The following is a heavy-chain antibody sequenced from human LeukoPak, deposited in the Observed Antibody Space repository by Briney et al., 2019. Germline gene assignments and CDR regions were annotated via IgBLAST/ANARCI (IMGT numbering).Heavy chain of an antibody. CDR2: ITSSSKFI. CDR1: RFSFSSYS. CDR3: ARVTTYSGSYPIDY. D-gene: IGHD1-26*01. Sequence: GSLRLSCAASRFSFSSYSMNWVRQAPGKGLEWVSSITSSSKFIYYADSVKGRFTISRDNARNSLYLQMNSLRAEDTAVYYCARVTTYSGSYPIDYWGQGTLVTVSS. V-gene: IGHV3-21*01. J-gene: IGHJ4*02.